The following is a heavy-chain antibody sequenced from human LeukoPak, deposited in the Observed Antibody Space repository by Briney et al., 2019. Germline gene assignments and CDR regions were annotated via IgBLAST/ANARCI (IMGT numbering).Heavy chain of an antibody. Sequence: SETLSLTCTVSDDSLRSDSYYGAWIRQNPGKGLEWIGSVYYRGSTSYKASLKSRVTISVDTSKNQFSLKLTSVTAADTAVYYCARQVASYGSFDYWGRGTPVTVSS. CDR2: VYYRGST. CDR3: ARQVASYGSFDY. CDR1: DDSLRSDSYY. J-gene: IGHJ4*02. V-gene: IGHV4-39*01. D-gene: IGHD5-18*01.